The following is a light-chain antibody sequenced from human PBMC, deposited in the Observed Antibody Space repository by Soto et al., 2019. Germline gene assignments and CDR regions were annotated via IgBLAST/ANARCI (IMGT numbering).Light chain of an antibody. V-gene: IGLV1-44*01. J-gene: IGLJ1*01. CDR1: SSNIGSNT. CDR3: AAWDDSLNGRV. CDR2: SNN. Sequence: QLVLTQPPSASGTPGQRVTISCSGSSSNIGSNTVHWYQQLPGTAPKLLIYSNNQRPSGVPDRFAGSKSGTSASLAISGLQSEDEADYYCAAWDDSLNGRVFGTGTKLTVL.